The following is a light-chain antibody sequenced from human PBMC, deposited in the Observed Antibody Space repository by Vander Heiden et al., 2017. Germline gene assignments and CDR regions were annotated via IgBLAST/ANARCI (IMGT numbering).Light chain of an antibody. CDR3: CSYAGSYTWV. Sequence: QSALTQPRSVSGSPGQSVTISCSGTSSDVGAYDYVSWYQQHPGKAPKLLIYDVTKWPSGVPDRFSGSKSGNTATLTISGLLTEDEADYYCCSYAGSYTWVFGGGTKVNVI. J-gene: IGLJ3*02. CDR2: DVT. CDR1: SSDVGAYDY. V-gene: IGLV2-11*01.